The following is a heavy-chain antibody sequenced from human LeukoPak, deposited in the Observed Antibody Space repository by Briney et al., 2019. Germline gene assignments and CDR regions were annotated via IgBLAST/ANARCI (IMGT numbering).Heavy chain of an antibody. J-gene: IGHJ4*02. Sequence: ASVKVSCKASGGTFSSYAISWVRQAPGQGLEWMGGIIPILGIANYAQKFQGRVTITADKSTSTAYMELSSLRSEDTAVYYCASQHSGYDYEGYDYWGQGTLVTVSS. D-gene: IGHD5-12*01. V-gene: IGHV1-69*10. CDR1: GGTFSSYA. CDR2: IIPILGIA. CDR3: ASQHSGYDYEGYDY.